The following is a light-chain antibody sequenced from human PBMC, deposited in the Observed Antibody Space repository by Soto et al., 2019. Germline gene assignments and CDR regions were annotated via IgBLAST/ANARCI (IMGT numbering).Light chain of an antibody. Sequence: EIVMTQGPATLSVSPGERATLPCRASQSVSSNLAWYQQKPGQAPRLLIYDASNRATGIPARFSGSGSGTDFTLTISSLEPEDFAVYYCQQRSNWPPITFGQGTRLEN. V-gene: IGKV3-11*01. CDR3: QQRSNWPPIT. CDR2: DAS. J-gene: IGKJ5*01. CDR1: QSVSSN.